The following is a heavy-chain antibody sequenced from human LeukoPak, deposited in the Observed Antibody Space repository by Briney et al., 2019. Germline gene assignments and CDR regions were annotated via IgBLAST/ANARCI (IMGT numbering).Heavy chain of an antibody. V-gene: IGHV1-24*01. Sequence: ASVKVSCKVSGYTLTELSMHWVRQAPGKGLEWMGGFDPEDGETIYAQKFQGRVTITADESTSTAYMELSSLRSEDTAVYYCASRYCSSTSCDWEDYYYMDVWGKGTTVTVSS. J-gene: IGHJ6*03. D-gene: IGHD2-2*01. CDR2: FDPEDGET. CDR1: GYTLTELS. CDR3: ASRYCSSTSCDWEDYYYMDV.